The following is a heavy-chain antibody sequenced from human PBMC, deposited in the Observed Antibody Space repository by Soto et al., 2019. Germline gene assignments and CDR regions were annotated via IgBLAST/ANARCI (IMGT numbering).Heavy chain of an antibody. J-gene: IGHJ1*01. Sequence: QVQLVQSGAEVKKPGSSVKVSCKASGGTFSNYALSWVRQAPGQGLEWMGDIIPIFGTTNNAQKFQGRVTITADEATSTANMELRSLRSEDTAVYYLASRGERDYYDTGGYGWGQGTLVTVSS. D-gene: IGHD3-22*01. CDR2: IIPIFGTT. CDR1: GGTFSNYA. V-gene: IGHV1-69*12. CDR3: ASRGERDYYDTGGYG.